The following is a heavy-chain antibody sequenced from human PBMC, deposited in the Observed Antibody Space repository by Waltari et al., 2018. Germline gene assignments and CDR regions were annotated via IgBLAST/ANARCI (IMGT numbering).Heavy chain of an antibody. Sequence: QLQLQESGPGLVKPSETLSLTCTVSGDSITSSDHFWAWIRQSPGKGLERIGSINYSGSPHYNPSLKSRVTISGGTSKNQFSLRLSSATAADTGVYYCARRVGIGDYFDYWGQGTLVTVSS. CDR1: GDSITSSDHF. J-gene: IGHJ4*02. V-gene: IGHV4-39*01. D-gene: IGHD2-21*01. CDR2: INYSGSP. CDR3: ARRVGIGDYFDY.